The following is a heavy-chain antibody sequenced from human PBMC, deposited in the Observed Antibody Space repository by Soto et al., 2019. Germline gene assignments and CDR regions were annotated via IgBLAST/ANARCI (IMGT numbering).Heavy chain of an antibody. Sequence: QVQLQESGPRLVKSSETLSLVCSVSGDSIIRSFWGWIRQSPGKGLQYIGYISDSGFTDYDPSLKSRVTISVDTSKNQFSLKLTSVTAADTAVYYCARGAGDSSGPDSFDICGQGTMVTVSS. CDR2: ISDSGFT. CDR3: ARGAGDSSGPDSFDI. D-gene: IGHD3-10*01. V-gene: IGHV4-59*01. CDR1: GDSIIRSF. J-gene: IGHJ3*02.